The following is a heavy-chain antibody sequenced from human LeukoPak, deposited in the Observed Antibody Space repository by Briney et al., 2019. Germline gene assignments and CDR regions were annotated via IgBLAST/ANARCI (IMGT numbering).Heavy chain of an antibody. CDR1: GYTFTSYW. CDR2: IYPSDSDI. D-gene: IGHD1-1*01. Sequence: GDSLKISCKGSGYTFTSYWIGWVRQMPGKGLEWMGIIYPSDSDIRYSPSFQGQITISADKSISTAYLQWSSLKASDTAMYYCARLNGPATGDYWGQGTLVTVSS. J-gene: IGHJ4*02. V-gene: IGHV5-51*01. CDR3: ARLNGPATGDY.